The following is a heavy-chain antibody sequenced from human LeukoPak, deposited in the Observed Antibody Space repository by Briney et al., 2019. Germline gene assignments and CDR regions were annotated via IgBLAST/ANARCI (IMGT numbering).Heavy chain of an antibody. CDR2: IYSGGST. D-gene: IGHD1-14*01. CDR3: TRGETNPFDY. CDR1: GFTVSSNY. Sequence: GGSLRLSCAASGFTVSSNYMSWVRQARGEGLEWVSVIYSGGSTYYADSVKVRFTISRDSSKNTLYLQMNSLRVEDTAVYYCTRGETNPFDYWGQGTLVTVSS. J-gene: IGHJ4*02. V-gene: IGHV3-66*01.